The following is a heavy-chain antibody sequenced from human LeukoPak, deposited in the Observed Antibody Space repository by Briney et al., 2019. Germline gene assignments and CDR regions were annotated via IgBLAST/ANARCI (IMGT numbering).Heavy chain of an antibody. Sequence: GDSVKVSCKASGYTFTSYAISWVRQAPGQGLEWMGWISADNGNTDYAQRFQGRVTMTTDTSTSTAYMELRSLRSDDTAVYYCARVLYSGYDYTGYWGQGTLVTVSS. CDR2: ISADNGNT. D-gene: IGHD5-12*01. CDR3: ARVLYSGYDYTGY. CDR1: GYTFTSYA. V-gene: IGHV1-18*01. J-gene: IGHJ4*02.